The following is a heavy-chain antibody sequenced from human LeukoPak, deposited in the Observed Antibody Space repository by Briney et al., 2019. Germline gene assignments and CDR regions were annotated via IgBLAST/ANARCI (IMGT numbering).Heavy chain of an antibody. Sequence: PGGSLRLSCAASGFTVSSNYMSWVRQAPGKGLEWVSVIYSGGSTYYADSVKGRFTISRDNSKNALYLQMNSLRAEDTAVYYCASLAAAGTGFDPWGQGTLVTVSS. CDR2: IYSGGST. CDR1: GFTVSSNY. CDR3: ASLAAAGTGFDP. V-gene: IGHV3-66*01. D-gene: IGHD6-13*01. J-gene: IGHJ5*02.